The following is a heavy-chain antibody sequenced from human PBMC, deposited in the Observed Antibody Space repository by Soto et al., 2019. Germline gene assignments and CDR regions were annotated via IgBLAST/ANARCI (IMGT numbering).Heavy chain of an antibody. V-gene: IGHV4-34*01. Sequence: SETLSLTCAVYGGSFSGYYWSWIRQPPGKGLEWIGEINHSGSTNYNPSLKSRVTISVDTSKNQFSLKLSSVTAADTAVYYCARGAIFGVVLYFDYWGQGTLVTVS. D-gene: IGHD3-3*01. CDR3: ARGAIFGVVLYFDY. CDR1: GGSFSGYY. CDR2: INHSGST. J-gene: IGHJ4*02.